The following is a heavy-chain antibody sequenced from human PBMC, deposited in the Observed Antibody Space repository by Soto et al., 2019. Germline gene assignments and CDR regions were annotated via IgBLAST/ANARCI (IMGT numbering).Heavy chain of an antibody. V-gene: IGHV4-39*01. CDR2: IYYSGST. CDR1: GGSISSSSHY. J-gene: IGHJ5*02. CDR3: ARQTEGYDFRIGYPGLFDP. Sequence: QLQLQESGPGLVKPSETLSLTCTVSGGSISSSSHYWGWIRQPPGKGLEWIGSIYYSGSTYYNPSHTSRFTISVDTSKTQFSLKLSSVTAADTAVYYCARQTEGYDFRIGYPGLFDPWGQGTLVTVSS. D-gene: IGHD3-3*01.